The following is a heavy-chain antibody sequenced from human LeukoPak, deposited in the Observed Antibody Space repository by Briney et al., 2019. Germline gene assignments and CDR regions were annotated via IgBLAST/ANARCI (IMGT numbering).Heavy chain of an antibody. Sequence: PSQTLSLTCTVSGGSISSGSYYWSWIRQPAGKGLEWIGHIYTSGSTNYNPSLKSRVTISVDTSKNQFSLKLSSVTAADTAVYYCASLYYDSSGYYYGYWGQGTLVTVSS. D-gene: IGHD3-22*01. J-gene: IGHJ4*02. CDR1: GGSISSGSYY. CDR2: IYTSGST. V-gene: IGHV4-61*09. CDR3: ASLYYDSSGYYYGY.